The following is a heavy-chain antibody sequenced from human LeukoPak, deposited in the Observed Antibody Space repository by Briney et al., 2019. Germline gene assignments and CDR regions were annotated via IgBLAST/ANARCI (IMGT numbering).Heavy chain of an antibody. V-gene: IGHV3-7*03. D-gene: IGHD6-13*01. CDR2: IKRDGSEK. CDR1: GFTFSSYW. Sequence: PGGSLRLSCAASGFTFSSYWMNWVRQAPGKGLEWVASIKRDGSEKYYVDSVKGRFTISRDNAKNSLYLQMNSLRAEDTAVYYCARDGSSWSPFGYWGQGTRVTVSS. CDR3: ARDGSSWSPFGY. J-gene: IGHJ4*02.